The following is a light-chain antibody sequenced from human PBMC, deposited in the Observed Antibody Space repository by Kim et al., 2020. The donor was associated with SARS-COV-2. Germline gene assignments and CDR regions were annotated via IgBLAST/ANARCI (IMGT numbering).Light chain of an antibody. Sequence: PAAISCRSSQSVLYSKGYTFLNWFQQRPGQSPRRLLYGVSNRDSGVPDRFSGSGSGTDFTLKISRVEAEDVGVYYCMQATHWPPRFGQGTKLEI. CDR1: QSVLYSKGYTF. CDR2: GVS. V-gene: IGKV2-30*01. CDR3: MQATHWPPR. J-gene: IGKJ2*03.